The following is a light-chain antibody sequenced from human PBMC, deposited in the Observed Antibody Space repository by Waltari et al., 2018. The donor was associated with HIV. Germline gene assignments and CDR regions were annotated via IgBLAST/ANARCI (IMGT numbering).Light chain of an antibody. CDR3: QAWDANSVI. V-gene: IGLV3-1*01. CDR2: QGS. CDR1: KLADKY. Sequence: TQPPSVSVSSGHTISVTCTGDKLADKYPCWYQKKPGQPPLLLVYQGSRRPSGIPGRFSASTSANTATLTIRGAQPVDEAEYFCQAWDANSVIFGGGTALSVL. J-gene: IGLJ2*01.